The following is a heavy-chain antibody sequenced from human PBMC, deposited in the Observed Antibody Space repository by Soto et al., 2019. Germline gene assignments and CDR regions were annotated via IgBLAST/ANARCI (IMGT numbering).Heavy chain of an antibody. D-gene: IGHD5-18*01. J-gene: IGHJ6*02. Sequence: PSETLSLTCTVSGGSISSYYWSWIRQPPGKGLEWIGYIYYSGSTNYNPSLKSRVTISVDTSKNQFSLKLSSVTAADTAVYYCARDRGYSYGYYRYYYGMDVWGQGTTVTVSS. V-gene: IGHV4-59*01. CDR2: IYYSGST. CDR1: GGSISSYY. CDR3: ARDRGYSYGYYRYYYGMDV.